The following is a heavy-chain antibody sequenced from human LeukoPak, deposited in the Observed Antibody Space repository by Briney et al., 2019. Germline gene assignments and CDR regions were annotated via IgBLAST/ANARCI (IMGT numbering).Heavy chain of an antibody. Sequence: ASVKVSCKASGYTFTSYYMHWVRQAPGQGLEWMGFINPSGGSTSYAQKFQDRVTMIRDTSTSTVYMELSSLRSEDTAVYYCASGVYDTNFDYWGQGTLVTVSS. CDR3: ASGVYDTNFDY. CDR2: INPSGGST. CDR1: GYTFTSYY. J-gene: IGHJ4*02. V-gene: IGHV1-46*01. D-gene: IGHD3-9*01.